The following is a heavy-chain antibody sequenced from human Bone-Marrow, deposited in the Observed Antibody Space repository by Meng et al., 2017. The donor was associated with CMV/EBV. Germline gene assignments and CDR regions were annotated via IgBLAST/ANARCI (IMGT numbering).Heavy chain of an antibody. J-gene: IGHJ4*02. D-gene: IGHD1-14*01. Sequence: SCKASGYTFTGYYMHWVRQAPGKGLEWVALIKLDGTYKYYADSAKGRFTISRDNSKNTLYLQMNSLRGEDTAVYYCAKDQRDGISYLDYWGQGTLVTVSS. V-gene: IGHV3-30*02. CDR3: AKDQRDGISYLDY. CDR1: GYTFTGYY. CDR2: IKLDGTYK.